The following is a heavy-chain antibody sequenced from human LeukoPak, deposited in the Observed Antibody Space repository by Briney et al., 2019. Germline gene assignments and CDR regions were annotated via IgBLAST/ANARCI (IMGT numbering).Heavy chain of an antibody. CDR1: GGSISNYY. CDR3: ARVIAAAEPTFDY. D-gene: IGHD6-13*01. J-gene: IGHJ4*02. CDR2: IYSSGTT. V-gene: IGHV4-4*07. Sequence: SETLSLTCNVSGGSISNYYWTWIRQPAGRGLEWIGRIYSSGTTTYNPSPKSRVAMSVDTSRNQFSLKLSSVTAADTAVYYCARVIAAAEPTFDYWGQGTLVTVSS.